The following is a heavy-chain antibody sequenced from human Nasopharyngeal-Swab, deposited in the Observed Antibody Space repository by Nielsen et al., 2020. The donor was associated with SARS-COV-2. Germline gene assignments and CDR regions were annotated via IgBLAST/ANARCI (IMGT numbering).Heavy chain of an antibody. V-gene: IGHV3-11*03. CDR3: ARTPLTTVTVHYYGMDV. J-gene: IGHJ6*02. CDR1: GFTFSDYY. CDR2: ISSSSSYT. D-gene: IGHD4-11*01. Sequence: GESLKISCAASGFTFSDYYMSWIRQAPGKGLEWVSYISSSSSYTNYADSVKGRFTISRDNAKNSLYLQMNSLRAEDTAVYYCARTPLTTVTVHYYGMDVWGQGTTVTVSS.